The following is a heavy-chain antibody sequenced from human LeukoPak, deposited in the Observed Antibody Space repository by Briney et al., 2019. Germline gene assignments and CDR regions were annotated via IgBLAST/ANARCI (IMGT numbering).Heavy chain of an antibody. Sequence: ASVKVSCKASGYTFSDYTINWVRQAPGQGLEWMGWINTNTGNPTYARDFRGRFVLSVDTSVNTAYLEISGLKTEDTAVYYCARSSRGVIGLLDYWGQGALVAVS. CDR2: INTNTGNP. CDR1: GYTFSDYT. CDR3: ARSSRGVIGLLDY. D-gene: IGHD3-10*01. V-gene: IGHV7-4-1*01. J-gene: IGHJ4*02.